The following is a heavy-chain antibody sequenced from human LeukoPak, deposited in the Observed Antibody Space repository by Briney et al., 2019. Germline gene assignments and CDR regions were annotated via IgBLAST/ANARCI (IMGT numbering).Heavy chain of an antibody. CDR2: VIPIFGTA. J-gene: IGHJ4*02. Sequence: SVKVSCKASVGTFSSYAISWVRQAPGQGLEWMGGVIPIFGTANYAQKFQGRVTITTDESTSTAYMELSSLRSEDTAVYSCAKVGRGFGRKEDFDYWGQGTLVTVSS. D-gene: IGHD2-15*01. CDR3: AKVGRGFGRKEDFDY. V-gene: IGHV1-69*05. CDR1: VGTFSSYA.